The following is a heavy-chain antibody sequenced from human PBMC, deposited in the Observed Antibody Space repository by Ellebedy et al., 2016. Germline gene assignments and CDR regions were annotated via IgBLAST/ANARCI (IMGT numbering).Heavy chain of an antibody. J-gene: IGHJ5*02. Sequence: SETLSLTCTVSGGSISGYFWSWVRQSPGKGLHWIAYMHSGGTIRYSPALRGRVSVSIDMSKNQFSLKLYSVSAADSAVYYCARTAESPHFAKGLDPWGQGTLVTVAS. CDR1: GGSISGYF. V-gene: IGHV4-59*08. D-gene: IGHD3-3*02. CDR2: MHSGGTI. CDR3: ARTAESPHFAKGLDP.